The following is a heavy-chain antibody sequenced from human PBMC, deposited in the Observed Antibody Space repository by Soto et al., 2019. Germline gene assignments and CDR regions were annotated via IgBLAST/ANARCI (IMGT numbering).Heavy chain of an antibody. J-gene: IGHJ6*02. CDR3: AVTYYDILTGYSYYYYYHGMDV. Sequence: SVKVSCKASGFTFTSSAVQWVRQARGQRLEWIGWIVVGSGNTNYAQKFQERVTITRDMSTSTAYMELSSLRSEDTAVYYCAVTYYDILTGYSYYYYYHGMDVWGQGTTVTVSS. D-gene: IGHD3-9*01. CDR2: IVVGSGNT. V-gene: IGHV1-58*01. CDR1: GFTFTSSA.